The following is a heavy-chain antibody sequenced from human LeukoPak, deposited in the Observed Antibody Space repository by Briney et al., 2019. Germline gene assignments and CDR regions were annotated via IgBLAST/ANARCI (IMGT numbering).Heavy chain of an antibody. Sequence: RGSLRLSCAASGFTFSTYWMHWVRQAPGKGLVWVSRISGDGTTTSYADSVKGRFTISRDNAKSTLYLQMNSLRAEDAAVYYCARVLYNWNDCLDYWGQGTLVTVSS. CDR2: ISGDGTTT. J-gene: IGHJ4*02. V-gene: IGHV3-74*01. CDR1: GFTFSTYW. D-gene: IGHD1-20*01. CDR3: ARVLYNWNDCLDY.